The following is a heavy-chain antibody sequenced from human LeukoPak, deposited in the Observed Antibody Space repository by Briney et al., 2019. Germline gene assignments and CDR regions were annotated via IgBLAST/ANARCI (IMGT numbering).Heavy chain of an antibody. Sequence: ASVKVSCKASGYTFTGYYMHWVRQAPGQGLEWKGRINPNSGGTNYAQKFQGRVTVTRDTSISTAYMELSRLRSDDTAVYYCARAKWAVAGVSLWGQGTLVTVSS. V-gene: IGHV1-2*06. CDR3: ARAKWAVAGVSL. CDR1: GYTFTGYY. J-gene: IGHJ4*02. CDR2: INPNSGGT. D-gene: IGHD6-19*01.